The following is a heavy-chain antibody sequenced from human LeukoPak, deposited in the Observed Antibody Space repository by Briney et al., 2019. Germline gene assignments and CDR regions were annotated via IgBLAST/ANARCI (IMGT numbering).Heavy chain of an antibody. CDR3: ARDLYYYYGSGSYLNDY. CDR1: GYTFTSYG. Sequence: ASVKVSCKASGYTFTSYGISWVRQAPGQGLEWVGWSSAYNGNTNYAQKLQGRVTMTTDTSTSTAYMELRSLRSDDTAVYYCARDLYYYYGSGSYLNDYWGQGTLATVSS. J-gene: IGHJ4*02. CDR2: SSAYNGNT. D-gene: IGHD3-10*01. V-gene: IGHV1-18*04.